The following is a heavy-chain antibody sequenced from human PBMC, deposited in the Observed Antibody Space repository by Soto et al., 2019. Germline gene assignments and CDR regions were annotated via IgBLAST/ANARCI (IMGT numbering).Heavy chain of an antibody. CDR3: ARTYDFWSGYPMDV. CDR2: IYYSGST. D-gene: IGHD3-3*01. J-gene: IGHJ6*02. CDR1: GGSISSSSYY. Sequence: SETLSLTCTVSGGSISSSSYYWGWIRQPPGKGLEWIGSIYYSGSTYYNPSLKSRVTISVDTSKNQFSLKLSSVTAADTAVYYCARTYDFWSGYPMDVWGQGTTVTVSS. V-gene: IGHV4-39*01.